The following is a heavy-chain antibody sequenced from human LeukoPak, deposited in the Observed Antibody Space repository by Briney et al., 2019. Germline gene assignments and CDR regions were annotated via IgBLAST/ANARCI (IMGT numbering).Heavy chain of an antibody. V-gene: IGHV4-34*01. Sequence: SETLSLTCAVYGVSFSGYYWSWIRQPPGKGLEWIGEINHSGSTNYNPSLKSRVTISVDTSKNQFSLKLSSVTAADTAVYYCARVPYYRRGFDYWGQGTLVTVSS. J-gene: IGHJ4*02. CDR3: ARVPYYRRGFDY. CDR2: INHSGST. CDR1: GVSFSGYY. D-gene: IGHD3-10*01.